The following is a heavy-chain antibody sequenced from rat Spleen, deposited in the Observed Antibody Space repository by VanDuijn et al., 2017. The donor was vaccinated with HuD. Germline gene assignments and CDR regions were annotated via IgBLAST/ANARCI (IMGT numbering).Heavy chain of an antibody. CDR1: GFSLISYA. V-gene: IGHV5-20*01. J-gene: IGHJ3*01. CDR2: ISYDGTAT. D-gene: IGHD1-6*01. Sequence: VQLKESGPGLVQPSQTLSLTCTVSGFSLISYAVNWVRQAPTKGLEWVASISYDGTATYYRDSVKGRFTLSRDNAKSTLYLQMGSLRSEDTATYYCTTFSDYATSPFAYWGRGALVTVSS. CDR3: TTFSDYATSPFAY.